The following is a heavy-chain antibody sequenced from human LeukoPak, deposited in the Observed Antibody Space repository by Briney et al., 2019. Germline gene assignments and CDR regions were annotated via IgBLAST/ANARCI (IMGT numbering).Heavy chain of an antibody. Sequence: SETLSLTCTVSGGSMSGYYWSWIRQPPGKRLEWIGYIYYTGGTNYNPSLKSRVTMPVDTSKNQFSLKLTSVTAADTAVYYCARRGWYFDFWGRGTLVTVSS. CDR3: ARRGWYFDF. V-gene: IGHV4-59*08. CDR2: IYYTGGT. CDR1: GGSMSGYY. J-gene: IGHJ4*02.